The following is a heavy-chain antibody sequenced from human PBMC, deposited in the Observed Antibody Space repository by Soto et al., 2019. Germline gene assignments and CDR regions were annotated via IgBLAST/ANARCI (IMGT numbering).Heavy chain of an antibody. J-gene: IGHJ6*02. V-gene: IGHV3-7*05. CDR3: AREYGSSYSPRYDGMDV. CDR2: IKQDGSEK. Sequence: EVQLVESGGGLVQPGGSLRLSCAASGFTLSSYWMSWVRQAPGKGLEWVANIKQDGSEKYYVDSVKGRFTISRDTAKSSLYLQLNSMGAEDTAVYYCAREYGSSYSPRYDGMDVGGQGTTVTVSS. D-gene: IGHD6-13*01. CDR1: GFTLSSYW.